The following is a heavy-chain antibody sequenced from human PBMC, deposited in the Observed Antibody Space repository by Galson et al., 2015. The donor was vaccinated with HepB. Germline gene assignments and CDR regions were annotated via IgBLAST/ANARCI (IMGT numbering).Heavy chain of an antibody. CDR3: ARDLFWSGYSTPIVYYYMDV. CDR2: INPNNGGT. CDR1: GYTFTGHY. J-gene: IGHJ6*03. D-gene: IGHD3-3*01. V-gene: IGHV1-2*06. Sequence: SVKVSCKASGYTFTGHYIHWVRQAPGQGLEWMGRINPNNGGTNYAQKFQGRVTMTRDTSISTAYMELSRLRSDDTAVYYCARDLFWSGYSTPIVYYYMDVWGKGTTVTVSS.